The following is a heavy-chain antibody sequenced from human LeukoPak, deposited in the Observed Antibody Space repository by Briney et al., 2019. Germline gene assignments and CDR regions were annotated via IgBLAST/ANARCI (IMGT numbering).Heavy chain of an antibody. CDR2: IKRDGSEK. V-gene: IGHV3-7*01. J-gene: IGHJ4*02. D-gene: IGHD3-3*01. CDR3: ARDKEAAVDFWSGYYPL. CDR1: GSTFSSYW. Sequence: PGGSLRLSCAASGSTFSSYWMGWVRQAPGKGLEWVANIKRDGSEKYYGDSVKGRFTVSRDNAKNSLYLQMNSLRAEDTVVYYCARDKEAAVDFWSGYYPLWGQGTLVTVSS.